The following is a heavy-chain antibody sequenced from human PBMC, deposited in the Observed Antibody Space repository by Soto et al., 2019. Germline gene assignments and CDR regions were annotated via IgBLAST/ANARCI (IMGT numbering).Heavy chain of an antibody. CDR2: ISGSGGTT. J-gene: IGHJ6*02. Sequence: EVQLLESGGGLVQPGGSPRLSCAASGFTFSSYAMSWVRQAPGKGLEWVSAISGSGGTTYYADSVKGRFTISRDNSKNSLYLQNNSLRAEDTAVYYCAKGTARYCSGGTCSPPGYYGMDVWGQGTTVTVSS. V-gene: IGHV3-23*01. D-gene: IGHD2-15*01. CDR1: GFTFSSYA. CDR3: AKGTARYCSGGTCSPPGYYGMDV.